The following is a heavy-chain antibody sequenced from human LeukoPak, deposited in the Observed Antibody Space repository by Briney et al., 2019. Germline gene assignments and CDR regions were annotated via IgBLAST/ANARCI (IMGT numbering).Heavy chain of an antibody. CDR3: AKSTSYYYGSGSYFGPY. CDR2: ISGSGGST. CDR1: GFTFSSYA. D-gene: IGHD3-10*01. Sequence: GSLRLSCAASGFTFSSYAMSWVRQAPGKGLEWVSAISGSGGSTYYADSVKGRFTISRDNSKNTLYLQMNSLRAEDTAVYYCAKSTSYYYGSGSYFGPYWGQGTLVTVSS. J-gene: IGHJ4*02. V-gene: IGHV3-23*01.